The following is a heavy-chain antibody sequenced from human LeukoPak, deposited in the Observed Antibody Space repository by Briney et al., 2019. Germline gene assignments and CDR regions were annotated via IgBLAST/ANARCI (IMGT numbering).Heavy chain of an antibody. D-gene: IGHD3-3*01. Sequence: HPGGSLRLSCAASGFTFSNHAMSWVRQAPGKGLEWVSAISGSGGSTYYADSVKGRFTISRDNSKNTLYLQMNSLRAEDTAVYYCAKFPYDFWSGYSHFDYWGQGTLVTVSS. J-gene: IGHJ4*02. V-gene: IGHV3-23*01. CDR2: ISGSGGST. CDR1: GFTFSNHA. CDR3: AKFPYDFWSGYSHFDY.